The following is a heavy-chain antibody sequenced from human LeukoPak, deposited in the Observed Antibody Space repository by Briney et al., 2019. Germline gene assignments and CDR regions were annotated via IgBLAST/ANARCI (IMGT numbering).Heavy chain of an antibody. Sequence: GASVKVSCKTSGYTFTSYGISWVRQAPGQGLEWMGWISAYNGNTNYAQKLQGRVTMTTDTSTDTTYMELRSLRSDDTAVYYCARLHYDYLWGSYRFLDYWGQGTLVTVSS. V-gene: IGHV1-18*01. J-gene: IGHJ4*02. D-gene: IGHD3-16*02. CDR3: ARLHYDYLWGSYRFLDY. CDR2: ISAYNGNT. CDR1: GYTFTSYG.